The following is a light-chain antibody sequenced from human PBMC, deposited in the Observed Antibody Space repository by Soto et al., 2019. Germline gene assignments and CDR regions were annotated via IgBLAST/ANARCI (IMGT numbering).Light chain of an antibody. CDR2: GAS. Sequence: EIVMTQSPATLSVSPGERATLSCRASQNVNNNLAWYQQKPGQSPRPVIYGASTRATAIPARFSGSGSGTEFTLAVSSLQSEDFAVYYCQQYNNLPLTFGGGTRVEI. V-gene: IGKV3-15*01. J-gene: IGKJ4*01. CDR1: QNVNNN. CDR3: QQYNNLPLT.